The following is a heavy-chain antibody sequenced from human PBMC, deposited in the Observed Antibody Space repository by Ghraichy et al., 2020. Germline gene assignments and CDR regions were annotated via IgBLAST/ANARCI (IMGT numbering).Heavy chain of an antibody. V-gene: IGHV1-3*01. CDR3: ASTNSSWYFWGEDYYYGMDV. D-gene: IGHD6-13*01. Sequence: ASVKVSCKASGYTFTSYAMHWVRQAPGQRLEWMGWINAGNGNTKYSQKFQGRVTITRDTSASTAYMELSSLRSEDTAVYYCASTNSSWYFWGEDYYYGMDVWGQGTTVTVSS. CDR2: INAGNGNT. CDR1: GYTFTSYA. J-gene: IGHJ6*02.